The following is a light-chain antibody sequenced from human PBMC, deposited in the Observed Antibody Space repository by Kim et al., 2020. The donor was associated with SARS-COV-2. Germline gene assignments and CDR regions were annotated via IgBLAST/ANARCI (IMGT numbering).Light chain of an antibody. CDR3: QQYDSYPRT. CDR2: AAS. Sequence: DIQMTQSPSSLSASIGDRVTITCRASQGISSWLAWYQQKPEKAPKCLIYAASSLQSGVPSSFSGSGSGTDFTLTISSLQPEDFATYYCQQYDSYPRTFGQGTKVDIK. V-gene: IGKV1D-16*01. J-gene: IGKJ1*01. CDR1: QGISSW.